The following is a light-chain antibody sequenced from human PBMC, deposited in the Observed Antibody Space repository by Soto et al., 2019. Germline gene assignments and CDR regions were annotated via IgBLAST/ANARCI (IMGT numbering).Light chain of an antibody. CDR1: ISDVGGYNY. CDR2: EVS. V-gene: IGLV2-14*01. CDR3: SSYTSSSTL. Sequence: QSALTQPASVSGSPGQSITISCTGTISDVGGYNYVSWYQQHPGKAPKLMIYEVSNRPSGVSSRFSGSKSGNTASLTISGLQTEDEADYYCSSYTSSSTLFGTGTKVTVL. J-gene: IGLJ1*01.